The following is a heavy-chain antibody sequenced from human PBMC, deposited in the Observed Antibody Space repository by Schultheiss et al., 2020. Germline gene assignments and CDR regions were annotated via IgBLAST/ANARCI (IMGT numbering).Heavy chain of an antibody. J-gene: IGHJ4*02. CDR2: INSDGSST. V-gene: IGHV3-74*01. CDR3: ARDGAHIVVVPAAYGDTARVLAL. D-gene: IGHD2-2*01. Sequence: GGSLRLSCAASGFTFSSYCMHWVRQAPGKGLVWVSRINSDGSSTNYADSVKGRFTISRDNAKNTLYLQMNSLRAEDTAVYYCARDGAHIVVVPAAYGDTARVLALWGQGTLVTDYS. CDR1: GFTFSSYC.